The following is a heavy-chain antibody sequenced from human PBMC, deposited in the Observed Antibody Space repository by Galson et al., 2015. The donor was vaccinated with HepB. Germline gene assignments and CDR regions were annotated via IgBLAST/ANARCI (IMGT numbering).Heavy chain of an antibody. CDR1: GDTLRFYA. CDR3: AASQYYYDTTGNRGYFYYYMDF. Sequence: SVKVSCKASGDTLRFYAINWVRQAPGQGLEWLGGIIPIFNIANYAQKFQGRVTVTADESTSTAYMELSSLTSEDTALYYCAASQYYYDTTGNRGYFYYYMDFWGKGTAVIVSS. J-gene: IGHJ6*03. D-gene: IGHD3-22*01. CDR2: IIPIFNIA. V-gene: IGHV1-69*13.